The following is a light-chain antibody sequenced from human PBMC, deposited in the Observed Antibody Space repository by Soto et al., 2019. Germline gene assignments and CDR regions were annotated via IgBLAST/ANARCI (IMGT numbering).Light chain of an antibody. CDR1: QSVDSKY. CDR3: QEYGNPL. Sequence: EVVLTQSPGTLSLSPGERATLSCRASQSVDSKYLGWYQQKPGQAPRLLIYGASSRATGIPDRFSGSGSGTDFTLTISRLEPEDVAVYYCQEYGNPLFGPGTKVDIK. J-gene: IGKJ3*01. CDR2: GAS. V-gene: IGKV3-20*01.